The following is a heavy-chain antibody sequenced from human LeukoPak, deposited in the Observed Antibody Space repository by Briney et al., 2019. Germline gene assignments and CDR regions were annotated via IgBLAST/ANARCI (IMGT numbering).Heavy chain of an antibody. CDR2: INPSGGST. J-gene: IGHJ6*02. CDR3: ARGVPITIFGVDTDYYGMDV. V-gene: IGHV1-46*01. D-gene: IGHD3-3*01. CDR1: GYTFTSYY. Sequence: GASVKVSCKASGYTFTSYYMHWVRQAPGQGLEWMGIINPSGGSTSYAQKFQGRVTMTRDTSTSTVYMELSSLRSEDTAVYYCARGVPITIFGVDTDYYGMDVWGQGTTVTVSS.